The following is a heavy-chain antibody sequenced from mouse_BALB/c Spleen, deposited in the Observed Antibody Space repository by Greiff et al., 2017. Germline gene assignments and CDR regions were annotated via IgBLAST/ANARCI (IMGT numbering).Heavy chain of an antibody. Sequence: DVQLQESGPGLVKPSQSLSLTCTVTGYSITSDYAWNWIRQFPGNKLEWMGYISYSGSTSYNPSLKSRISITRDTSKNQFFLQLNSVTTEDTATYYCAYYYGSWFAYWGQGTLVTVSA. CDR1: GYSITSDYA. D-gene: IGHD1-1*01. J-gene: IGHJ3*01. CDR3: AYYYGSWFAY. CDR2: ISYSGST. V-gene: IGHV3-2*02.